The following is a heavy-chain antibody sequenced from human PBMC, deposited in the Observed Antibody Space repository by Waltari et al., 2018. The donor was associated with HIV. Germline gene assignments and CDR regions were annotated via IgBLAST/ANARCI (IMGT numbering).Heavy chain of an antibody. CDR2: INPNSGGT. Sequence: QVQLVQSGAEVKKPGASVTVSCKASGSTFTGYCMPWVRQAPGQGLEWMGWINPNSGGTNYAQKFQGRVTMTRDTSISTAYMELSRLRSDDTAVYYCATALYSSSSAGSIDYWGQGTLVTVSS. J-gene: IGHJ4*02. D-gene: IGHD6-6*01. CDR3: ATALYSSSSAGSIDY. CDR1: GSTFTGYC. V-gene: IGHV1-2*02.